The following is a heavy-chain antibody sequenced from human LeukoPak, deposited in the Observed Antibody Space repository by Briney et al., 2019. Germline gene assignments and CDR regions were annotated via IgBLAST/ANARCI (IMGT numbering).Heavy chain of an antibody. D-gene: IGHD3-3*01. V-gene: IGHV3-23*01. CDR1: GFTFSSYA. CDR3: AKSDWFDP. CDR2: ISGSGGST. Sequence: PGGSLRLSCAASGFTFSSYAMSWVRQAPGRGLEWVSSISGSGGSTYYADSVKGRFTVSRDNAKNTLYLQMNSLRVEDTAVYYCAKSDWFDPWGQGTLVTVSS. J-gene: IGHJ5*02.